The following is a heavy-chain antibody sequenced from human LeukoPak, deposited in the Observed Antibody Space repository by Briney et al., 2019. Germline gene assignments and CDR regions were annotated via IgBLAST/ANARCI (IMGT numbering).Heavy chain of an antibody. V-gene: IGHV4-59*12. CDR2: IYYSGST. CDR1: GGSISSYY. CDR3: ARRSGGLYGFDI. J-gene: IGHJ3*02. Sequence: SETLSLTCTVSGGSISSYYWSWIRQPPGKGLEWSGYIYYSGSTNYNPSLKSRVTISVDTSKNQFSLKLSSVTAADTAVYYCARRSGGLYGFDIWGQGTMVTVSS. D-gene: IGHD3-16*01.